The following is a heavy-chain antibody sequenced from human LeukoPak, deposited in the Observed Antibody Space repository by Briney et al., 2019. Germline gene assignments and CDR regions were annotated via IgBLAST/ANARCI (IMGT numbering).Heavy chain of an antibody. CDR1: GFTFGSYS. Sequence: GGSLRLSCAASGFTFGSYSMNWVRKVPGKGLQWVSSISSTSRYIYYLDSVKGRFTVSRDNAKNSLSLQMNSLGAEDTAVYFCTRCYASGSYGIDYWGQGTLVSVSS. V-gene: IGHV3-21*01. J-gene: IGHJ4*02. CDR2: ISSTSRYI. CDR3: TRCYASGSYGIDY. D-gene: IGHD3-10*01.